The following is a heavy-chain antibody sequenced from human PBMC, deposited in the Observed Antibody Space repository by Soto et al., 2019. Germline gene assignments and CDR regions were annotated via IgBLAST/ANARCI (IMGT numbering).Heavy chain of an antibody. D-gene: IGHD3-10*01. Sequence: PGGSLRLSCAASGFTFSSYAMHWVRQAPGKGLEWVAVISYDGSNKYYADSVKGQFTISRDNSKNTLYLQMNSLRADDTAAYYCARDKQLARGNWFDPWGQGTLVTVSS. V-gene: IGHV3-30-3*01. CDR1: GFTFSSYA. CDR3: ARDKQLARGNWFDP. CDR2: ISYDGSNK. J-gene: IGHJ5*02.